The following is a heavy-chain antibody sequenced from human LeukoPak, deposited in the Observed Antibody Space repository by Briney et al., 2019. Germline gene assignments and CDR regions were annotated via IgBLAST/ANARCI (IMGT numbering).Heavy chain of an antibody. Sequence: GGSLRLSCAASGFTFSSYGMHWVRRAPGKGLEWVALISYDGSNKYYADSVKGRFTISRYNSKNTLYLQMNSLRAEDTAVYYCVTTLVGATSLYAFDIWGQGTMVTVSS. CDR2: ISYDGSNK. CDR1: GFTFSSYG. J-gene: IGHJ3*02. CDR3: VTTLVGATSLYAFDI. D-gene: IGHD1-26*01. V-gene: IGHV3-30*03.